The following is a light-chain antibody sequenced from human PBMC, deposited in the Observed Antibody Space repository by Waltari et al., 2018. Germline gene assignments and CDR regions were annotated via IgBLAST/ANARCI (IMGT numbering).Light chain of an antibody. CDR3: QQGDSAPFT. J-gene: IGKJ2*01. Sequence: DIQMTQAPSSLSASAGGRVTITCRTSQTINNFLTWYQHKPGKAPELLIYAASTLQSGVPSRFSGSGSGADFTLTISSLQPEDSATYYCQQGDSAPFTFGQGTKLEIK. CDR2: AAS. CDR1: QTINNF. V-gene: IGKV1-39*01.